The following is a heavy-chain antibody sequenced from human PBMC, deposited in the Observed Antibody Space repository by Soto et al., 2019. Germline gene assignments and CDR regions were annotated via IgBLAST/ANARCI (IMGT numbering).Heavy chain of an antibody. CDR1: GFTFSSYE. J-gene: IGHJ4*02. V-gene: IGHV3-48*03. CDR3: ARDEGSAWYFDY. D-gene: IGHD6-19*01. CDR2: ISSSGSTR. Sequence: GGSLRLSCAASGFTFSSYEMNWVRQAPGKGLEWVSYISSSGSTRYYADSVKGRFTISRDNAKNSLYPQMNSLRAEDTAVYYCARDEGSAWYFDYWGQGTLVTVSS.